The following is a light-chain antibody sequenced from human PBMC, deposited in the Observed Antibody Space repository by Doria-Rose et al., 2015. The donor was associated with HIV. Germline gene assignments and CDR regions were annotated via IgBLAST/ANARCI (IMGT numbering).Light chain of an antibody. J-gene: IGKJ2*01. CDR3: QQYYNTPYT. CDR1: QSVYYSSNNKNY. CDR2: RAS. V-gene: IGKV4-1*01. Sequence: DIQMTQSPDSLAVSLGERATINCKSSQSVYYSSNNKNYLAWYQQKPGHPPKLLIYRASSRDSGVPGRFSGSESGTDFSLTISSLQAEDVAIYYCQQYYNTPYTFGQGTKLEI.